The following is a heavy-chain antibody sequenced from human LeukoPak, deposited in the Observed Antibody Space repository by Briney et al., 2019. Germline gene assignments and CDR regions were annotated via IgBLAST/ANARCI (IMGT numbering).Heavy chain of an antibody. D-gene: IGHD3-3*02. J-gene: IGHJ4*02. CDR2: IYYSGST. CDR3: ARNDHFWSGYYGY. Sequence: SETLSLTCTVSGGSISSYYWSWIRQPPGKGLEWIGYIYYSGSTNYNPSLKSRVTISVDTSKNQFSLKLSSVTCAGIAVYYRARNDHFWSGYYGYWGQGTLVTVCS. V-gene: IGHV4-59*01. CDR1: GGSISSYY.